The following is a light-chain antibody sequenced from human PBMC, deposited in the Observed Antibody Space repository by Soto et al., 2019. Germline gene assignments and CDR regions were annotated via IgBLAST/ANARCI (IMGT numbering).Light chain of an antibody. V-gene: IGKV4-1*01. J-gene: IGKJ3*01. CDR2: WAS. CDR1: QSLLYSSNNKNY. CDR3: QQYYATPFT. Sequence: DIVMTQSPDSLAVSLGERATINCKSSQSLLYSSNNKNYLAWFQQKPGQPPNLLMYWASIRESGVPDRFSGSGSGTDFTLTISSLQAEDVAVYYCQQYYATPFTCGPGTKVDIK.